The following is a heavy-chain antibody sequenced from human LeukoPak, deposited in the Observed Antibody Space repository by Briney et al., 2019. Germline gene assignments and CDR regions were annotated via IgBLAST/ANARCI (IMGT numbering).Heavy chain of an antibody. J-gene: IGHJ4*02. V-gene: IGHV4-39*01. Sequence: SETLSLTCTVSGGSITNNNYYWDWIRQPPGKGLEWIGDLYYSGSNYYNPSLKSRVTISVDTSKNQFSLRLTSVTAADTAVYYCARLSRYYDRSSYFFDDYWGQGTLVTVSS. CDR1: GGSITNNNYY. CDR2: LYYSGSN. D-gene: IGHD3-22*01. CDR3: ARLSRYYDRSSYFFDDY.